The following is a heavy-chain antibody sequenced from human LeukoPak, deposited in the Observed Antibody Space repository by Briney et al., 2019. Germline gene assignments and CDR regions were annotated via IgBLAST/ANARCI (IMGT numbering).Heavy chain of an antibody. CDR2: INHSGST. J-gene: IGHJ5*02. Sequence: SETLSPTCAVYGGSFSGYYWSWIRQPPGKGLEWIGEINHSGSTNYNPSLKSRVTISVDTSKNQFSLKLSSVTAADTAVYYCARGYGRVSSTGVVWFDPWGQGTLVTVSS. V-gene: IGHV4-34*01. CDR1: GGSFSGYY. D-gene: IGHD2-15*01. CDR3: ARGYGRVSSTGVVWFDP.